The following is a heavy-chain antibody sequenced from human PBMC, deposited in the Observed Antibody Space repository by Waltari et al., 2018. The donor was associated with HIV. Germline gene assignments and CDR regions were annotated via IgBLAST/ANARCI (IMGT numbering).Heavy chain of an antibody. J-gene: IGHJ6*01. D-gene: IGHD3-3*01. Sequence: VKLVESGRRVIQPGGSLRTLSAYSGNSFSTYGLPLVTQALGKGLEWVALIRYDGSNKYCADSVKGRVTIYRDNSKNTLYLQMNCLRAEDTVVYYCAKSSVGVWSGSPYYYGM. CDR1: GNSFSTYG. V-gene: IGHV3-30*02. CDR3: AKSSVGVWSGSPYYYGM. CDR2: IRYDGSNK.